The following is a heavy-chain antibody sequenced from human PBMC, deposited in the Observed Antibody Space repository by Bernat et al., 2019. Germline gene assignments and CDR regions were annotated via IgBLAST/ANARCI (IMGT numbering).Heavy chain of an antibody. CDR3: TTAPSGGATSPDY. V-gene: IGHV3-15*07. CDR2: IKSKTDGGTT. CDR1: GFTFSNAW. J-gene: IGHJ4*02. Sequence: EVQLVESGGGLVKPGGSLRLSCAASGFTFSNAWMNWVRQAPGRGLEWVGRIKSKTDGGTTAYAAPVKGRFTISRDDSNSTVFLQMDSLKTEDTAVYYCTTAPSGGATSPDYWGQGTLATVSS. D-gene: IGHD1-26*01.